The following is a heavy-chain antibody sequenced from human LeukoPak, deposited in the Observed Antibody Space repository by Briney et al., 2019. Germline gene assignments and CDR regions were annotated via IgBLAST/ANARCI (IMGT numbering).Heavy chain of an antibody. D-gene: IGHD2-15*01. Sequence: ASVKVSCKASGGTFSSYAISWVRQAPGQGLEWMGGIIPIFGTANYAQKFQGRVTITADESTSTAYMELSSLRSEDTAVYYCAYSTPTGLYYFDYWGQGTLVTVSS. CDR3: AYSTPTGLYYFDY. CDR2: IIPIFGTA. CDR1: GGTFSSYA. J-gene: IGHJ4*02. V-gene: IGHV1-69*13.